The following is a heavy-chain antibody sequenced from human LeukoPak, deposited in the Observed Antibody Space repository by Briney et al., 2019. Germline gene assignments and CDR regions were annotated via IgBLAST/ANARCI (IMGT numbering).Heavy chain of an antibody. CDR3: ARDHQVSYFDL. V-gene: IGHV3-30*04. CDR2: ISDDGSNE. D-gene: IGHD6-6*01. CDR1: GFTFRDYT. J-gene: IGHJ4*02. Sequence: GGSLRLSCAASGFTFRDYTMNWVRQAPGKGLEWVALISDDGSNEQFADSVKGRFTVSRDSSKNTVYLQMNSLRAEDTAMYYCARDHQVSYFDLWGQGTLVTVSS.